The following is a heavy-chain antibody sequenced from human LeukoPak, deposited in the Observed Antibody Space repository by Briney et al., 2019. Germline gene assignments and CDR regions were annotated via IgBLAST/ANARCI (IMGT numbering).Heavy chain of an antibody. CDR1: GGSISSYY. CDR2: MYYSGSS. Sequence: SETLSLTCTVSGGSISSYYWSWIRQPPGKGLEWIGYMYYSGSSNYNPSLNSQVTVSVDTSKNQISLKLNPVTATDAAVYYSARGGAAAGTFDYWGQGTLVTVSS. V-gene: IGHV4-59*01. J-gene: IGHJ4*02. D-gene: IGHD6-13*01. CDR3: ARGGAAAGTFDY.